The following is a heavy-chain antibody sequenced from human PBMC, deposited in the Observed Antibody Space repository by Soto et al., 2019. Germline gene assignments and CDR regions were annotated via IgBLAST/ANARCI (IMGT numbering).Heavy chain of an antibody. D-gene: IGHD3-10*01. V-gene: IGHV1-46*01. J-gene: IGHJ4*02. CDR1: GYTFTSYY. CDR2: INPSGGST. CDR3: ARGDNLLWFGEPFDY. Sequence: QVQLVQSGAEVKKPGASVKVSCKASGYTFTSYYMHWVRQAPGQGLEWMGIINPSGGSTSYAQKFQGRVTMTRDTSTSTVYMERSSLRSEDTAVYYCARGDNLLWFGEPFDYWGQGTLVTVSS.